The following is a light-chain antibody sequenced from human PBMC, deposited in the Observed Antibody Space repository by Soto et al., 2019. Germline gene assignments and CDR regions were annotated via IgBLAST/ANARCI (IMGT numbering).Light chain of an antibody. CDR3: QQYDDWQT. CDR2: ASS. CDR1: QSVSRN. Sequence: EIVLTQSPATLSVSPGERATLSCKASQSVSRNLAWYQQKPGHAPSLLIYASSTRATGIPDRFSGSASGTEFTLTISSLQSEDFAVYYCQQYDDWQTFGQGTKVEV. V-gene: IGKV3-15*01. J-gene: IGKJ1*01.